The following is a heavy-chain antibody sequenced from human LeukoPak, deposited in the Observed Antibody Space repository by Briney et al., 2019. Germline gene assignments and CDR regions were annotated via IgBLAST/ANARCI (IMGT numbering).Heavy chain of an antibody. CDR2: IDWDDDK. V-gene: IGHV2-70*11. CDR3: ARIHYDSSGYYYSFDY. CDR1: GFSLSTSGMC. Sequence: SGPALVKPTQTLTLTCTFSGFSLSTSGMCVSWIRQPPGKALEWLARIDWDDDKYYSTSLKTRLTISKDTSKNQVVLTMTNMDPVDTATYYCARIHYDSSGYYYSFDYWGQGTLVTVSS. D-gene: IGHD3-22*01. J-gene: IGHJ4*02.